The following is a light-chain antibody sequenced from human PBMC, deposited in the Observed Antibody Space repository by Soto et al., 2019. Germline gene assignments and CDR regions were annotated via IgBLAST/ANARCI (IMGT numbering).Light chain of an antibody. CDR3: TSYTRSNTYV. Sequence: QSALTQPASVSGSPGQSITISCTGSNSDIGNYNIVSWYQQHPDKAPKLIIYEVSKRPSGVSNRFFGSKSGNTASLTISGLQAEDEADYYCTSYTRSNTYVFGTGTKLTVL. CDR1: NSDIGNYNI. V-gene: IGLV2-14*02. CDR2: EVS. J-gene: IGLJ1*01.